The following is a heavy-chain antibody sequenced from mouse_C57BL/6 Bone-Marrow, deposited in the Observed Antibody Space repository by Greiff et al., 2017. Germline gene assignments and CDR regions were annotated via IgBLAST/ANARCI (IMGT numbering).Heavy chain of an antibody. Sequence: VQLQQSGAELVKPGASVKMSCKASGYTFTTYPIEWMKQNPGKSLAWIGNFHPYNDDTKYNEKFKGKATLTVDKSSITVYLELSRLTADDSAVYYWARSSSFFYYFDYWGQGTTLTVSS. CDR3: ARSSSFFYYFDY. CDR1: GYTFTTYP. J-gene: IGHJ2*01. D-gene: IGHD1-1*01. CDR2: FHPYNDDT. V-gene: IGHV1-47*01.